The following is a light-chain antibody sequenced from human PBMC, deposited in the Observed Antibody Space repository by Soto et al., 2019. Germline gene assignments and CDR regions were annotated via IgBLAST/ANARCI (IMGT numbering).Light chain of an antibody. CDR2: LGS. V-gene: IGKV2-28*01. J-gene: IGKJ4*01. CDR1: QSLLHSDGYNY. CDR3: VQALQAPLT. Sequence: DVVMTQSPLSLPVTPGEPASISCRSSQSLLHSDGYNYLDWFLQRPGQSPQVLIYLGSNRAPGVRDRFSGSGSGTDFTLKISRVEADDVGVYYCVQALQAPLTFGGGTQVEIK.